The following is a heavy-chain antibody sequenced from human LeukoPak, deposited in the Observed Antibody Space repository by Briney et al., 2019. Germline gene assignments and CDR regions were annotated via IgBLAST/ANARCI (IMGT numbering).Heavy chain of an antibody. D-gene: IGHD2-21*02. CDR1: GFTFSTYE. CDR3: AKDIVGGGDDY. J-gene: IGHJ4*02. V-gene: IGHV3-48*03. Sequence: PGGSLRLSCAASGFTFSTYEINWVRQAPGKGLEWLSHISTSGSSIHYADSVRGRFTISRDNAKNSIYLQMNSLRVEDTAVYYCAKDIVGGGDDYWGQGTLVIVSS. CDR2: ISTSGSSI.